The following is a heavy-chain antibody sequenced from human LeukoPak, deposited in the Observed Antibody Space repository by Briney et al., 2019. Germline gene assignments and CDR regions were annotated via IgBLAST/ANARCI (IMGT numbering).Heavy chain of an antibody. Sequence: GGSLRLSCAPSGFTFSDYYMTWMRQAPGKGLEWISFSSGTGKTIFYSASLKGRFTVSGDNAKNSLSLQMTSLRVEDTAVYYCARVQEGCGGDCSPNYYYFYMDVWGKGPRSPSP. CDR2: SSGTGKTI. V-gene: IGHV3-11*04. CDR3: ARVQEGCGGDCSPNYYYFYMDV. J-gene: IGHJ6*03. CDR1: GFTFSDYY. D-gene: IGHD2-21*02.